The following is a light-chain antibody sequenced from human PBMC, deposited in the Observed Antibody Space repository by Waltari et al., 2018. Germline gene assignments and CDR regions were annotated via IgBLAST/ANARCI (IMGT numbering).Light chain of an antibody. V-gene: IGKV4-1*01. CDR3: QQYYSSPHT. CDR1: IVLYSSDNKNY. J-gene: IGKJ2*01. CDR2: WAS. Sequence: IVLYSSDNKNYLAWYQQKPGQPPKLLIYWASTRESGVPDRFSGSGSGTDFTLTISSLQAEDVAVFYCQQYYSSPHTFGQGTKLEIK.